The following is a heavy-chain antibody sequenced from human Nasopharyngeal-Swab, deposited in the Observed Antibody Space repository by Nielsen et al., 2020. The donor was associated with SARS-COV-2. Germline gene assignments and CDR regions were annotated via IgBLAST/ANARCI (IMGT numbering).Heavy chain of an antibody. D-gene: IGHD3-3*01. CDR3: ARRLTLESFWYFDL. CDR1: GDSIRSYY. V-gene: IGHV4-59*01. J-gene: IGHJ2*01. Sequence: SETLSLTCTVSGDSIRSYYWSWIRQPPGKGLEWIGYIYYCGTTNYNPSLKSRVTISVDTSNNQFSLKLSPVTAADTAVYYCARRLTLESFWYFDLWGRGTLVTVSS. CDR2: IYYCGTT.